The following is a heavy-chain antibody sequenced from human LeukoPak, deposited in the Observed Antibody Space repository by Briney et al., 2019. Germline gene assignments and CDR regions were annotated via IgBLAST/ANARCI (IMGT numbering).Heavy chain of an antibody. J-gene: IGHJ4*02. CDR3: ARGGIGYCTSTSCSFDS. CDR2: TYYRSKWYN. V-gene: IGHV6-1*01. CDR1: GDSVSTNSAA. Sequence: SQTLSLTCAISGDSVSTNSAAWNWIRQSPSRGLEWLVRTYYRSKWYNDYGVSVKSRITINPDTSKKQFSLQLNSVTPEDTAVYYCARGGIGYCTSTSCSFDSWGQGTLVTVSS. D-gene: IGHD2-2*01.